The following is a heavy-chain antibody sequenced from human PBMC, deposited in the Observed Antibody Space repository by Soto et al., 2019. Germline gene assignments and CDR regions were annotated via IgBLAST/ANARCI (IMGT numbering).Heavy chain of an antibody. D-gene: IGHD2-15*01. Sequence: IFCRASGREIAKYSVGCVCQKNKKGLEWMGIIYPADSNTRYSPSFQGQVTISADKSISTAYLQWSSLKASDTAMYYCARHGPRVAAAPFNWFDPWGQGTLVT. V-gene: IGHV5-51*01. CDR3: ARHGPRVAAAPFNWFDP. CDR2: IYPADSNT. J-gene: IGHJ5*02. CDR1: GREIAKYS.